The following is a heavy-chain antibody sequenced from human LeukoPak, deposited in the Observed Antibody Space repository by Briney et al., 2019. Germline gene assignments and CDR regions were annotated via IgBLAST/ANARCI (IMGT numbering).Heavy chain of an antibody. Sequence: GSLRLSCAASGFTFSSYGMHWVRQAPGKGLEWVAVISYDGSNKYYADSVKGRFTISRDNSKNTLYLQMNSLRAEDTAVFYCARVHYYDSSGYYRWFDYWGQGTLVTVSS. D-gene: IGHD3-22*01. CDR2: ISYDGSNK. CDR1: GFTFSSYG. V-gene: IGHV3-30*03. J-gene: IGHJ4*02. CDR3: ARVHYYDSSGYYRWFDY.